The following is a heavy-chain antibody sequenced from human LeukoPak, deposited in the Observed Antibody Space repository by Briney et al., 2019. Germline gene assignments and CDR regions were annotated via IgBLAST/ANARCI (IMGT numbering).Heavy chain of an antibody. J-gene: IGHJ3*02. CDR1: GGSISSGGYY. V-gene: IGHV4-30-2*01. D-gene: IGHD5-12*01. CDR2: IYHSGST. Sequence: SETLSLTCTVSGGSISSGGYYWSWIRQPPGKGLEWIGYIYHSGSTYYNPSLKSRVTISVDRSKNQFSLKLSSVTAADTAVYYCARGPTGLRSPFNTWGQGTTVTVSS. CDR3: ARGPTGLRSPFNT.